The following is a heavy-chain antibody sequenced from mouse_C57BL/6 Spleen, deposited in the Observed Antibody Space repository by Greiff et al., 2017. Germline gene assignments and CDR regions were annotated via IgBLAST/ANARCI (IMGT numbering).Heavy chain of an antibody. J-gene: IGHJ4*01. CDR2: ISNKATGYTT. CDR3: ARSEGNYDYYAMDY. D-gene: IGHD2-1*01. CDR1: GFTFTDYY. Sequence: EVKLMESGGGLVQPGGSLSLSCAASGFTFTDYYMRWVRQTPGKALEWLGFISNKATGYTTEYSASVKGRFTISIDNYQSILYLQMNALRAEVSATYYCARSEGNYDYYAMDYWGQGTSVTVSS. V-gene: IGHV7-3*01.